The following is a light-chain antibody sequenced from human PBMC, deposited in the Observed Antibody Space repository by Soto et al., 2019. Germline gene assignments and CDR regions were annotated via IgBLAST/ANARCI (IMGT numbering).Light chain of an antibody. CDR2: GAS. V-gene: IGKV3D-20*02. CDR1: QSVSSSY. CDR3: QQRSQWPPT. J-gene: IGKJ4*01. Sequence: EIVLTQSPGTLSLTPGERATLSCRASQSVSSSYLAWYQQKPGQAPRLLIYGASSRATGIPDRFSGSGSGTDFTLTISSLEPEDFALYYCQQRSQWPPTFGGGSMVDVK.